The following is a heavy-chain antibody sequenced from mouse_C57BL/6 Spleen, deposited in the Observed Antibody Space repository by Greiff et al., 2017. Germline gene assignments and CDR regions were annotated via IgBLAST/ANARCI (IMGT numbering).Heavy chain of an antibody. J-gene: IGHJ1*03. V-gene: IGHV1-80*01. Sequence: VQLQQSGAELVKPGASVKISCKASGYAFSSYWMNWVKQRPGKGLEWIGQIYPGDGDTNHNGKFKGKATLTADKSSSTAYMQLSSLTSEDAAVYFCARKRGYGNYWYFDVWGTGTTVTVSS. CDR1: GYAFSSYW. CDR3: ARKRGYGNYWYFDV. D-gene: IGHD2-1*01. CDR2: IYPGDGDT.